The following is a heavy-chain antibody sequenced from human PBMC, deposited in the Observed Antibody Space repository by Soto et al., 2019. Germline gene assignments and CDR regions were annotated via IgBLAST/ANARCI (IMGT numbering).Heavy chain of an antibody. CDR3: ARSPLNY. CDR2: IYYSGST. V-gene: IGHV4-39*01. Sequence: SETLSLTCTVSGGSISNNNYYWGWIRQPPGKGLEWIGSIYYSGSTYYNPSLKSRVTISVDRSKNQFSLKLSSVTAADTTLYYCARSPLNYWGQGTLVTVSS. CDR1: GGSISNNNYY. J-gene: IGHJ4*02.